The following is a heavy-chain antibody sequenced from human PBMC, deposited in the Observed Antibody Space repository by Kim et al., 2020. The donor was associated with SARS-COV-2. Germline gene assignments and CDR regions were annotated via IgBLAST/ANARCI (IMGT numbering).Heavy chain of an antibody. CDR2: INHSGST. V-gene: IGHV4-34*01. CDR3: ARGTKGVIVVVPAAISYF. Sequence: SETLSLTCAVYGGSFSGYYWSWIRQPPGKGLEWIGEINHSGSTNYNPSLKSRVTISVDTPKNQFSLKLSSVTAADTAVNYCARGTKGVIVVVPAAISYF. CDR1: GGSFSGYY. J-gene: IGHJ4*03. D-gene: IGHD2-2*01.